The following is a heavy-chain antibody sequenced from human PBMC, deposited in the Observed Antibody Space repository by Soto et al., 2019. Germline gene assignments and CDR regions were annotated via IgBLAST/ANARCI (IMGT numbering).Heavy chain of an antibody. CDR2: IYYSGST. Sequence: KTSETLSLTCTVSGGSISSSSYYWGWIRQPPGKGLGWIGSIYYSGSTYYNPSLKSRVTISVDTSKNQFSLKLSSVTAADTAVYYCATNYDFWSGYRIDYYGMDVWGQGTTVTVSS. J-gene: IGHJ6*02. CDR3: ATNYDFWSGYRIDYYGMDV. D-gene: IGHD3-3*01. V-gene: IGHV4-39*01. CDR1: GGSISSSSYY.